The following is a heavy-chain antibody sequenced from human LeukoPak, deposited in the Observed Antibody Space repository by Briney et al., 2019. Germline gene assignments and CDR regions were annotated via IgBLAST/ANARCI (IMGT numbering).Heavy chain of an antibody. V-gene: IGHV3-21*01. J-gene: IGHJ4*02. CDR2: ISSSSSYI. Sequence: GGSLRLSCAASGFTFSSYSMNWVRQAPGKGLEWASSISSSSSYIYYADSVKGRFTISRDNAKNSLYLQMNSLRAEDTAVYYCARDLNWNYKSFDYWGQGTLVTVSS. D-gene: IGHD1-7*01. CDR3: ARDLNWNYKSFDY. CDR1: GFTFSSYS.